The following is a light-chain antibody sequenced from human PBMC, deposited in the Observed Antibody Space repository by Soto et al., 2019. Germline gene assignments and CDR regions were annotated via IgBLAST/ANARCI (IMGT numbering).Light chain of an antibody. CDR1: QSVRSTS. CDR2: GAS. V-gene: IGKV3-20*01. CDR3: QQYGSSSWT. Sequence: EIVLTQSPGTLSLSPGERATLSCRASQSVRSTSLVWYQQKPGQAPRLLIYGASSRATGIPDRFSDSGSGTDFTLTISRLEPEDSALYYCQQYGSSSWTFGQGTRVEIK. J-gene: IGKJ1*01.